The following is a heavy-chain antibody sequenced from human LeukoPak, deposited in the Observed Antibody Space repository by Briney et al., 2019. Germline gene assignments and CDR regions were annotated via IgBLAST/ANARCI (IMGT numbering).Heavy chain of an antibody. J-gene: IGHJ4*02. CDR3: AKEGALYHYDSSGYYPY. D-gene: IGHD3-22*01. V-gene: IGHV3-21*04. CDR2: ISSSSSYI. Sequence: GGSLRLSCAASGFTFSSYSMNWVRQAPGKGLEWVSSISSSSSYIYYADSVKGRFTISRDNSKNTLYPQMNSLRAEDTAVYYCAKEGALYHYDSSGYYPYWGQGTLVTVSS. CDR1: GFTFSSYS.